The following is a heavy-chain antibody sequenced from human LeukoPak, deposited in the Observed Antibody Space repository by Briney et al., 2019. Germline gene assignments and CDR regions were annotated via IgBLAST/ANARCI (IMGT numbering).Heavy chain of an antibody. V-gene: IGHV4-30-4*01. D-gene: IGHD3-9*01. J-gene: IGHJ4*02. CDR2: IYYSGST. CDR3: ARVQYYDILTGYPTGGFHY. CDR1: GGSISSGDYY. Sequence: SQTLSLTCTVSGGSISSGDYYWSWIRQPPGKGLEWIGYIYYSGSTYYNPSIKSRVTISVDTSKNQFSLKLSSVTAADTAVYYCARVQYYDILTGYPTGGFHYWGQGTLVTVSS.